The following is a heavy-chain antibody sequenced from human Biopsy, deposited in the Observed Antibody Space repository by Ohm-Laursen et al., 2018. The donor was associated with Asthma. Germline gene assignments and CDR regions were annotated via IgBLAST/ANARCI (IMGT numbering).Heavy chain of an antibody. Sequence: SLRLSCAASGFTFSSYGMHWVRQAPGKGLEWVAVISYDGSNKYYADSVKGRFTISRDNSKNTLYLQMNSLRAEDTVVYYCAGQSSGPDFWSGYYYFDYWGQGTLVTVSS. J-gene: IGHJ4*02. CDR1: GFTFSSYG. CDR2: ISYDGSNK. CDR3: AGQSSGPDFWSGYYYFDY. D-gene: IGHD3-3*01. V-gene: IGHV3-30*03.